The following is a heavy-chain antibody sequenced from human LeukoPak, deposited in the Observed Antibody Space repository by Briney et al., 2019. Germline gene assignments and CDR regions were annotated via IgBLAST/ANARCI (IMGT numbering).Heavy chain of an antibody. CDR3: ARGSSAKNAFDV. D-gene: IGHD3-10*01. CDR2: TYYRSKWCD. CDR1: GDSVSSNTAG. V-gene: IGHV6-1*01. Sequence: SQTLSLTCGISGDSVSSNTAGWVWIRQSPSRGLEWLGRTYYRSKWCDDYALSVKNRITVNPDTSRNQFSLHLNSVTPEDTAVYYCARGSSAKNAFDVWGQGTMVTVSS. J-gene: IGHJ3*01.